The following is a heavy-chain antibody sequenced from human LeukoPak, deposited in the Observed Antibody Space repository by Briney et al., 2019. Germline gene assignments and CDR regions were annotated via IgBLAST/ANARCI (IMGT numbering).Heavy chain of an antibody. V-gene: IGHV3-74*01. Sequence: VRSLRLSCAASGFTFSNYWMHWVRQAPGKGLVWVSRIKGDGSHTVYADSVKGRFTISRDNAKNTLYLQMKSLRDEDTAVYYCVRDWDHFDFDSWGQGTLVTVSS. CDR3: VRDWDHFDFDS. CDR2: IKGDGSHT. CDR1: GFTFSNYW. D-gene: IGHD1-14*01. J-gene: IGHJ5*01.